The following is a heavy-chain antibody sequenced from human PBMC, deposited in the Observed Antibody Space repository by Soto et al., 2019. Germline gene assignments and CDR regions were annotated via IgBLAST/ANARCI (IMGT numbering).Heavy chain of an antibody. Sequence: PXETLSLPSTVSGGSISRYYWGWIRQPPGKGLEWIGYIYYSGSTNYNPSLKSRVTISVDTSKNQFSLKLSSVTAADTAVYYCAREVIAAAPDTWGQGTLVTVSS. V-gene: IGHV4-59*01. J-gene: IGHJ4*02. CDR2: IYYSGST. D-gene: IGHD6-13*01. CDR3: AREVIAAAPDT. CDR1: GGSISRYY.